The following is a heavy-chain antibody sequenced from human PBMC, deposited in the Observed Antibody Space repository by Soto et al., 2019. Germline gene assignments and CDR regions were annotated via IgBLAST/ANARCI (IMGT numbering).Heavy chain of an antibody. Sequence: QVQLVQSGAEVKKPGSSVKVSCKASGGTFSSYTISWVRQAPGQGLEWMGRIIPILGIANYAQKFQGRVTITADKATSTAYMELSSLRSEDTAVYYCARAPMVRGARFQHWGQGTLVTVSS. J-gene: IGHJ1*01. CDR3: ARAPMVRGARFQH. D-gene: IGHD3-10*01. V-gene: IGHV1-69*02. CDR2: IIPILGIA. CDR1: GGTFSSYT.